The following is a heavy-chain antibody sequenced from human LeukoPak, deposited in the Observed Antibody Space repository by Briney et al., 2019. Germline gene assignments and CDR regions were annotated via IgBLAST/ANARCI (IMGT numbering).Heavy chain of an antibody. CDR3: ARDDGLGY. V-gene: IGHV3-48*02. CDR1: GFTFSTYS. CDR2: ISSSGTFI. J-gene: IGHJ4*02. Sequence: GGSLRLSCAASGFTFSTYSMNWVRQAPGKGLEWVSFISSSGTFIYYADSVRGRFTISRDSARNLLYLQMNSLRDEDTAVYFCARDDGLGYWGQGTLVTVSS. D-gene: IGHD3-16*01.